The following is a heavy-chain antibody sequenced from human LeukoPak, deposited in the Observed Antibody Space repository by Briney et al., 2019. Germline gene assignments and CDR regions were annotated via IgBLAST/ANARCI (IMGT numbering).Heavy chain of an antibody. J-gene: IGHJ4*02. CDR3: ARQLRGYYFDY. CDR2: IYYSGST. D-gene: IGHD2-2*01. V-gene: IGHV4-59*11. Sequence: SETLSLTCTVSGGSISSHYWSWIRQPPGKGLEWIGYIYYSGSTNYNPSLKSRVTISVDTSKNQFSLKLSSVTAADTAVYHCARQLRGYYFDYWGQGTLVTVSS. CDR1: GGSISSHY.